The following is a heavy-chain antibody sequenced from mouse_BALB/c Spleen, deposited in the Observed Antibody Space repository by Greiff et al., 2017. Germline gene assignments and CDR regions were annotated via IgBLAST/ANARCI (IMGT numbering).Heavy chain of an antibody. CDR3: ARHLTSRYFDV. CDR2: ISNGGGST. D-gene: IGHD4-1*01. CDR1: GFTFSSYT. J-gene: IGHJ1*01. Sequence: EVNVVESGGGLVQPGGSLKLSCAASGFTFSSYTMSWVRQTPEKRLEWVAYISNGGGSTYYPDTVKGRFTISRDNAKNTLYLQMSSLKSEDTAMYYCARHLTSRYFDVWGAGTTVTVSS. V-gene: IGHV5-12-2*01.